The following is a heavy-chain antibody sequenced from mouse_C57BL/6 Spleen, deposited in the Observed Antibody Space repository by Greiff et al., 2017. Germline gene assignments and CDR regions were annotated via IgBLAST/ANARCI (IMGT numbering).Heavy chain of an antibody. D-gene: IGHD1-1*01. CDR2: IHPNSGST. CDR3: ARSVLYGSSDRYFDY. V-gene: IGHV1-64*01. Sequence: QVQLQQSGAELVKPGASVKLSCKASGYTFTSYWMHWVKQRPGQGLEWIGMIHPNSGSTNYNEKFKSKATLTVDKSSSTAYMQLSSLTSEDSAVYYCARSVLYGSSDRYFDYWGQGTTLTVSS. J-gene: IGHJ2*01. CDR1: GYTFTSYW.